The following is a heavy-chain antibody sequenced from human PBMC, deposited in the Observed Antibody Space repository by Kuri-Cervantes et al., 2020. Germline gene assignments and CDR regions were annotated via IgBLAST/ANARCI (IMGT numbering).Heavy chain of an antibody. CDR2: ISGSGGST. D-gene: IGHD1-20*01. V-gene: IGHV3-23*01. CDR3: ARGSRRYNSRGWFDP. J-gene: IGHJ5*02. Sequence: GESLKISCAASGFTCSSYAMSWVRQAPGKGLEWVSAISGSGGSTYYADSVKGRFTFSRDNSKNTVYLQMNSLRAEDTAVYYCARGSRRYNSRGWFDPWGQGTLVTVSS. CDR1: GFTCSSYA.